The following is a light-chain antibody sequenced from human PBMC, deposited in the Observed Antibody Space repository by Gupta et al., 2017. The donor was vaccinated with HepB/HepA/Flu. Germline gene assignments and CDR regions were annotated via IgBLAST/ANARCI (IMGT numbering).Light chain of an antibody. CDR2: DVT. J-gene: IGLJ1*01. CDR1: SSDVGAYSH. Sequence: QSALTQPASVSASPGQAIAISCTGTSSDVGAYSHVSWYQQHPDKAPRLILYDVTYRPSGVSSRFSGSKSGNTASLKISGLQAEDEADYYCKSYTGSSVIFGTGTKVTVL. CDR3: KSYTGSSVI. V-gene: IGLV2-14*03.